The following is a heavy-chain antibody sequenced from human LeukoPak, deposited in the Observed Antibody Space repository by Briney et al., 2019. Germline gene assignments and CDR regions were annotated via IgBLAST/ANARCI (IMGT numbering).Heavy chain of an antibody. J-gene: IGHJ4*02. CDR2: ISYDGSNK. Sequence: GGSLRLSCAASGFTFSSYGMHWVRQAPGKGLEWVAVISYDGSNKYYADSVKGRFTISRDNSKNTLYLQMNSLRAEDTAVYYCAKGSYYFDYWGQGTLVAVSS. V-gene: IGHV3-30*18. CDR3: AKGSYYFDY. CDR1: GFTFSSYG.